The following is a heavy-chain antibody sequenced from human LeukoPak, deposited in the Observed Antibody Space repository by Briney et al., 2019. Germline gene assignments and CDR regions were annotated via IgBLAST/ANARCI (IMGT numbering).Heavy chain of an antibody. J-gene: IGHJ4*02. D-gene: IGHD6-13*01. CDR2: ITGSGGST. CDR1: GFTFSRYW. V-gene: IGHV3-23*01. CDR3: ARGGRAAAGPFDY. Sequence: GESLRLSCAASGFTFSRYWIHWVRQAPGVGLEWVSAITGSGGSTYYTDSVKGRFTISRDNSKNTLYLQMNSLRAEDTAVYYCARGGRAAAGPFDYWGQGTLVTVSS.